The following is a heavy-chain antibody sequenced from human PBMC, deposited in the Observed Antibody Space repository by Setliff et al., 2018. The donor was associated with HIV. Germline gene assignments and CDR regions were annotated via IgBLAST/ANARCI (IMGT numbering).Heavy chain of an antibody. CDR1: GGSIRGHY. V-gene: IGHV4-59*11. J-gene: IGHJ4*02. CDR2: IYYSGST. CDR3: AREGLPTPYYFDY. Sequence: SETLSLTCTVSGGSIRGHYWSWIRQPPGKGLEWIGTIYYSGSTYYKPSLKSRGTISVDTSKNQFYLKLNSVTAADSAVYYCAREGLPTPYYFDYWGQGTLVTVSS.